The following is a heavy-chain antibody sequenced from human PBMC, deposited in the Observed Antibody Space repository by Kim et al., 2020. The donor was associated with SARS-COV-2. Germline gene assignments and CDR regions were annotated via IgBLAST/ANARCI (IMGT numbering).Heavy chain of an antibody. D-gene: IGHD1-26*01. V-gene: IGHV3-30*03. CDR3: ARNLVGDTDLGL. CDR2: ITYEGSTK. Sequence: GGSLRLSCAASGFTFSGHVMRWVRQAPGKGLEWVSLITYEGSTKNYTDSVKGRFTVSRDNSKNTLFLQMNSLRPEDTAVYYCARNLVGDTDLGLWGQGTPVTVSS. CDR1: GFTFSGHV. J-gene: IGHJ4*02.